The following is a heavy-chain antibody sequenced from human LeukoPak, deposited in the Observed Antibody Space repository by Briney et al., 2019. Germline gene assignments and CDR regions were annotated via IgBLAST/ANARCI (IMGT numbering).Heavy chain of an antibody. CDR2: IYYSGST. V-gene: IGHV4-59*01. CDR3: ARVNYEVNYYYYYYMDV. CDR1: GGSIRSYS. Sequence: SETLSLTCTVSGGSIRSYSWSWIRQPPGKGLEWIGYIYYSGSTNYNPSLKSRVTISVDTSKNQFSLKLSSVTAADTAVYYCARVNYEVNYYYYYYMDVWGKGTTVTVSS. J-gene: IGHJ6*03. D-gene: IGHD3-3*01.